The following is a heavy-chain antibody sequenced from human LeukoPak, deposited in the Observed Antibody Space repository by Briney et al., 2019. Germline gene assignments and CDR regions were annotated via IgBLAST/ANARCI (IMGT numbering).Heavy chain of an antibody. J-gene: IGHJ4*02. CDR2: ITVNHGNT. CDR1: GFTFTSSA. D-gene: IGHD2-2*02. V-gene: IGHV1-58*01. CDR3: AAAPRYCSSTSCYNY. Sequence: GASVKVSCNASGFTFTSSAVQWVRHARGPRHEWIGWITVNHGNTNYSHKFQERVPITSYMSTSTAYMELSSLRSEDTAVYYCAAAPRYCSSTSCYNYWGQGTLVTVSS.